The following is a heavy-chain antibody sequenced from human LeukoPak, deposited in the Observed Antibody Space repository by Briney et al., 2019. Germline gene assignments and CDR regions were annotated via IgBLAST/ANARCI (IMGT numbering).Heavy chain of an antibody. J-gene: IGHJ6*02. D-gene: IGHD6-25*01. CDR2: IWYDGSKK. CDR1: GFTFDYYG. V-gene: IGHV3-33*01. Sequence: PGGSLRLSCAASGFTFDYYGMHWVRQAPGKGLGWVAVIWYDGSKKYYAESVKGRFIISRDNSENTLYLQVNSLRAEDTAVYYCTRGNKEGSATLDVWGQGTTVTVSS. CDR3: TRGNKEGSATLDV.